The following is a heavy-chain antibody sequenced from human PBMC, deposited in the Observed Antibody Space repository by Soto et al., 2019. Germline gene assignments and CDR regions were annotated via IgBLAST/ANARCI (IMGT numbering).Heavy chain of an antibody. D-gene: IGHD5-18*01. V-gene: IGHV1-8*01. J-gene: IGHJ5*01. Sequence: QVQLVQSGAELKKPGASVRVSCKASGYTFTNNDVTWVRQATGQGLEWMGWMNPGSGDTGYAQKFQGRVTMTRDISIATAYMELSSLRSEDTAIYYCARMASFGSLNWFDPWGQGTLFTVSS. CDR1: GYTFTNND. CDR2: MNPGSGDT. CDR3: ARMASFGSLNWFDP.